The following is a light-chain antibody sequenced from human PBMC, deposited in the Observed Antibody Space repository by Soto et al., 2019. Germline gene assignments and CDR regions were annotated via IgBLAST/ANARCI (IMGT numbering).Light chain of an antibody. Sequence: QSALTQPASVSGSPGQSITISCTGTSSDVGDYNYVSWYQQHPGKAPKLMIFEVSHRPSGVSNRFSGSKSGNTASLTISGLQAEDEADYYCGSYRGSNLYVVGSGTKLTVL. CDR1: SSDVGDYNY. J-gene: IGLJ1*01. V-gene: IGLV2-14*01. CDR3: GSYRGSNLYV. CDR2: EVS.